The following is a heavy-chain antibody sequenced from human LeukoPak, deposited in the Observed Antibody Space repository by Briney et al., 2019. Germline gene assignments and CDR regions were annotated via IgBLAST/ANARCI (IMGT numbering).Heavy chain of an antibody. CDR3: ARDVNWGSISP. D-gene: IGHD7-27*01. Sequence: SETLSLTCTVSGGSVSSGSYYWSWIRQPPGKGLEWIGYIYYSGSTNYNPSLKSRVTISVDTSKNQFSLKLSSVTAADTAVYYCARDVNWGSISPWGQGTLVTVSS. CDR2: IYYSGST. V-gene: IGHV4-61*01. J-gene: IGHJ4*02. CDR1: GGSVSSGSYY.